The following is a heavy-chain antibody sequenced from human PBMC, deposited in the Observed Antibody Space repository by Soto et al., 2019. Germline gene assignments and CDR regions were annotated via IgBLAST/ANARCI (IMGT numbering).Heavy chain of an antibody. V-gene: IGHV3-30-3*01. J-gene: IGHJ6*02. Sequence: GGSLRLSCAASGFTFSSYAMHWVRQAPGKGLEWVAVISYDGSNKYYADSVKGRFTISRDNSKNTLYLQMNSLRAEDTAVYCCARDSPSSSDLRYYYYYYGMDVWGQGTTVTVSS. CDR3: ARDSPSSSDLRYYYYYYGMDV. CDR2: ISYDGSNK. D-gene: IGHD6-13*01. CDR1: GFTFSSYA.